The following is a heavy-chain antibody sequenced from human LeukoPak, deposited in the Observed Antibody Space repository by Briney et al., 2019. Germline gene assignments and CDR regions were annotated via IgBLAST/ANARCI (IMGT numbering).Heavy chain of an antibody. CDR2: INPSGGST. CDR1: VYTFTTYY. D-gene: IGHD2-21*02. J-gene: IGHJ6*02. Sequence: ASVTVSFTSSVYTFTTYYMYWVRQAPGQGLEWMGIINPSGGSTSYAQKFQGRVTMTRDTSTSTVYMERSSLRSEDTAVYYCARAYCGGDCYSGIRTYYYGMDVWGQGTTVTISS. CDR3: ARAYCGGDCYSGIRTYYYGMDV. V-gene: IGHV1-46*01.